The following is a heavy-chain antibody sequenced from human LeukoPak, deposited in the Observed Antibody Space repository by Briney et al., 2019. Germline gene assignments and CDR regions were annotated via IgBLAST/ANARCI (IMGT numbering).Heavy chain of an antibody. CDR3: ARVQDDFWSGKADC. D-gene: IGHD3-3*01. V-gene: IGHV3-7*01. J-gene: IGHJ4*02. CDR2: IKQDGSEK. CDR1: GFTFSSYW. Sequence: PGGSLRLSCAASGFTFSSYWMSWARQAPGKGLEWVANIKQDGSEKYYVDSVKGRFTISRDNAKNSLYLQMNSLRAEDTAVYYCARVQDDFWSGKADCWGQGTLVTVSS.